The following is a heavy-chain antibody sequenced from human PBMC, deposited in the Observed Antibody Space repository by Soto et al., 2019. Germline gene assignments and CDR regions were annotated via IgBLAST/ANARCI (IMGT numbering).Heavy chain of an antibody. V-gene: IGHV3-30*18. D-gene: IGHD2-2*02. Sequence: PGESLRLSCAASGFTFSSYGMHWVRQAPGKGLEWVAVISYDGSNKYYADSVKGRFTISRDNSKNTLYLQMNSLRAEDTAVYYCAKASYTNHYFDYWGQGTLVTVSS. CDR2: ISYDGSNK. CDR1: GFTFSSYG. J-gene: IGHJ4*02. CDR3: AKASYTNHYFDY.